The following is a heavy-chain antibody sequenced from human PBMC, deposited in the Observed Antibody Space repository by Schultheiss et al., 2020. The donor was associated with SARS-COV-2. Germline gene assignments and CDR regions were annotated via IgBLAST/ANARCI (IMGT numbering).Heavy chain of an antibody. CDR3: ARWNGPAFSSGWYAGYYFDY. Sequence: GGSLRLSCAASGFTFSSYGMHWVRQAPGKGLEWVAVIWYDGSNKYYADSVKGRFTISRDNSKNTLYLQMNSLRAEDTAVYYCARWNGPAFSSGWYAGYYFDYWGQGTLVTVSS. CDR1: GFTFSSYG. V-gene: IGHV3-33*01. CDR2: IWYDGSNK. J-gene: IGHJ4*02. D-gene: IGHD6-19*01.